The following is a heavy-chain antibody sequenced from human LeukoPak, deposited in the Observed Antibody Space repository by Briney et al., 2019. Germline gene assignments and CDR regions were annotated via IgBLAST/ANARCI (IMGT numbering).Heavy chain of an antibody. CDR3: ARGISGWYRYYGMDV. CDR1: GGSFSGYY. D-gene: IGHD6-19*01. J-gene: IGHJ6*04. Sequence: SETLSLTCAVYGGSFSGYYWSWIRQPPGKGLEWLGEINHSGSTNYNPSLKSRVTISVDTSKNQFSLKLSSVTAADTAVYYCARGISGWYRYYGMDVWGKGTTVTVSS. V-gene: IGHV4-34*01. CDR2: INHSGST.